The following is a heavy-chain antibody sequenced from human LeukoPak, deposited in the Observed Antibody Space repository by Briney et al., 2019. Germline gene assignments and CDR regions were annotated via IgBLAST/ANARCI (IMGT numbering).Heavy chain of an antibody. CDR1: GGSISSYY. CDR3: ARRDYYYYMDV. Sequence: SETLSLTCTVSGGSISSYYWSWIRQPPGKGLEWIGYIYYSGSTNYNPSLKSRVTISVDTSKNQFSLKLSSVTAADTAVYYCARRDYYYYMDVWGKGTTVTVSS. J-gene: IGHJ6*03. CDR2: IYYSGST. V-gene: IGHV4-59*01.